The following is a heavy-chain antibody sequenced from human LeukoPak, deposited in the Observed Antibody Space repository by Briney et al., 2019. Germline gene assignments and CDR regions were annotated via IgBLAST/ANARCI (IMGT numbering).Heavy chain of an antibody. J-gene: IGHJ6*03. CDR2: ISGSDGST. Sequence: PGGSLRLSCAASGFTFSNFAMSWVRQAPGKGLEWVSVISGSDGSTYYADSVKGRFTISRDNSKNTLYLQMNSLRAEDTAAYYCAKSPGTMWYYYYYYMDVWGKGTTVTVSS. CDR3: AKSPGTMWYYYYYYMDV. CDR1: GFTFSNFA. V-gene: IGHV3-23*01. D-gene: IGHD1-7*01.